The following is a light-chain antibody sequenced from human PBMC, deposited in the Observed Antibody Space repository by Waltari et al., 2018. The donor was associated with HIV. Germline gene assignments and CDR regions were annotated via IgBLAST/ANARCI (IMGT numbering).Light chain of an antibody. Sequence: DVQMTQYPSSLSASVGDRVPITCQARQDISNYLNWYQQKAGIAPKLLIFDATNLEIGGPSSFSGRGSGTYFTFTISSLQPEDIATYYCQQYDNLSLTFGGGTKVEI. V-gene: IGKV1-33*01. CDR2: DAT. CDR1: QDISNY. J-gene: IGKJ4*01. CDR3: QQYDNLSLT.